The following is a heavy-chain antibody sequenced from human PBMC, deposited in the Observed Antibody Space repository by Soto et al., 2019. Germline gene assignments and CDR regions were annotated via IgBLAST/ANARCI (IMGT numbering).Heavy chain of an antibody. CDR3: ARATPRVRGGMDV. CDR1: GFTFSSYS. V-gene: IGHV3-21*01. J-gene: IGHJ6*02. D-gene: IGHD2-21*01. Sequence: PGGSLRLSCAASGFTFSSYSMNWVRQAPGKGLEWVSSISSSSSYIYYADSVKGRFTISRDNAKNSLYLQMNSLRAEDTAVYYCARATPRVRGGMDVWGQGTTVTVSS. CDR2: ISSSSSYI.